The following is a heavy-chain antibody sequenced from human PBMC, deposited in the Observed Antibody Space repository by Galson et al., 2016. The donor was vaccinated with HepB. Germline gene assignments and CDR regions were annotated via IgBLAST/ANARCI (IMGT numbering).Heavy chain of an antibody. CDR3: TRGDVYDYGDFYNDY. V-gene: IGHV3-73*01. D-gene: IGHD4-17*01. Sequence: SLRLSCAASGFTFSGSAMHWVRQASGKGLEWVGRIRSKANSYATAYAASVKGRFTISRDDSKNTAYLQMNSLKTEDTAAYYCTRGDVYDYGDFYNDYWGQGTLVTVAS. J-gene: IGHJ4*02. CDR1: GFTFSGSA. CDR2: IRSKANSYAT.